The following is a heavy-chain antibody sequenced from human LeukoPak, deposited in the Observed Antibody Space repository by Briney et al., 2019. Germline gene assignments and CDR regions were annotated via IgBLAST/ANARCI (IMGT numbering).Heavy chain of an antibody. D-gene: IGHD3-3*01. V-gene: IGHV4-59*08. CDR2: IYHSGST. CDR3: ARHLNVLRFLEWSPYYGMDV. Sequence: SETLSLTCTVSGGSISSYYWSWIRQPPGKGLEWIGYIYHSGSTNYNPSLKSRVTISVDTSKNQFSLKLSSVTAADTAVYYCARHLNVLRFLEWSPYYGMDVWGQGTTVTVSS. CDR1: GGSISSYY. J-gene: IGHJ6*02.